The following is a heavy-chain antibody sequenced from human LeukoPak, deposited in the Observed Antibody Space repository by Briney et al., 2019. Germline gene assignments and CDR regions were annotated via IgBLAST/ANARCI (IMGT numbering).Heavy chain of an antibody. CDR3: AREIGRSGMDV. V-gene: IGHV3-13*01. J-gene: IGHJ6*02. Sequence: GGSLRLSCAASGFTFSSYDMHWVRQATGKGLEWVSAIGTAGDTYYPGSVKGRFTVSRENAKNSLYLQMNSLRAGDTAVYYCAREIGRSGMDVWGQGTTVTVSS. CDR2: IGTAGDT. CDR1: GFTFSSYD.